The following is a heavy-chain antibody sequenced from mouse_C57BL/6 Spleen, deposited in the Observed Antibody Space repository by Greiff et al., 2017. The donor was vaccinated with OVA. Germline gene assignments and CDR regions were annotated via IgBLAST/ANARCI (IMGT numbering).Heavy chain of an antibody. J-gene: IGHJ2*01. Sequence: VQLQQSGAELVRPGASVTLSCKASGYTFTDYEMHWVKQTPVHGLEWIGAIAPETGGTAYNQKFKGKAILTADKSSSTAYMELRSLTSEDSAVYYCTRGELLYYFDYWGQGTTLTVSS. V-gene: IGHV1-15*01. CDR1: GYTFTDYE. CDR3: TRGELLYYFDY. CDR2: IAPETGGT.